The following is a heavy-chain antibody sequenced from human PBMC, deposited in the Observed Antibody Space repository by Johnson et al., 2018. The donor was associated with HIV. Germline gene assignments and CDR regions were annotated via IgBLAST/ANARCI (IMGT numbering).Heavy chain of an antibody. CDR3: ARGLWLTPDVFDF. CDR2: IYYDGIKK. CDR1: GFTFSGYG. J-gene: IGHJ3*01. Sequence: QVQLVESGGGVVQPGGSLRLSCTTSGFTFSGYGMHWVRQSPGRGLEWVAFIYYDGIKKYYADSVRCRLTISRDNSKNTVYLQMSSLRADDTAVYYCARGLWLTPDVFDFWGQGTMVTVSS. D-gene: IGHD3-16*01. V-gene: IGHV3-33*01.